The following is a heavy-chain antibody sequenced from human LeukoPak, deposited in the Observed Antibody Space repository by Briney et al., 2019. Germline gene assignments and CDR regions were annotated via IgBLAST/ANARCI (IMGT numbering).Heavy chain of an antibody. Sequence: PGGSLRLSCAASGFTFSSYAMSWVRQAPGKGLEWVSAISGSGGSTYYADSVKGRFTISRDNSKNTLYLQMNSLRAEDTAVYYCAKRGYSGYDYPYYFDYWGQGTLVTVSS. CDR1: GFTFSSYA. V-gene: IGHV3-23*01. J-gene: IGHJ4*02. CDR2: ISGSGGST. CDR3: AKRGYSGYDYPYYFDY. D-gene: IGHD5-12*01.